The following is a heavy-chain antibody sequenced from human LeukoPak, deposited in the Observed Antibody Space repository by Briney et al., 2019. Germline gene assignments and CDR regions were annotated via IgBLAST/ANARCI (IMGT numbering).Heavy chain of an antibody. CDR3: ARGRGPSARYWYLDL. D-gene: IGHD3-16*01. Sequence: SEALSLTCTISSGSISSYHWSWIRQPPGKGLEWIGNIYYTGDTNYNPSLKSRVTISVDTSKNQFSLKLSSVTAADTAVYYCARGRGPSARYWYLDLWGRGTLVTVSS. J-gene: IGHJ2*01. V-gene: IGHV4-59*08. CDR2: IYYTGDT. CDR1: SGSISSYH.